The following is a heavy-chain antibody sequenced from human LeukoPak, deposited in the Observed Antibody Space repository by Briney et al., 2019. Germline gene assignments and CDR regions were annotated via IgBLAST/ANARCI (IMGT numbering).Heavy chain of an antibody. J-gene: IGHJ5*02. CDR3: ARRKSQKYSSSWSGWFDP. D-gene: IGHD6-13*01. V-gene: IGHV4-34*01. Sequence: SETLSFTCAVYGGSFSGYYWSWIRQPPGKGLEWIGEINHSGSTNYNPSLKRRVTISVDTSKNQFSLKLSSVTAADTAVYYCARRKSQKYSSSWSGWFDPWGQGTLVTVSS. CDR1: GGSFSGYY. CDR2: INHSGST.